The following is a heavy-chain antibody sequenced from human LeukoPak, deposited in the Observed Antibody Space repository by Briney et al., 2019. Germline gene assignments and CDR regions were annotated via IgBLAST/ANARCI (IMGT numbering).Heavy chain of an antibody. CDR1: GGAFSSYA. Sequence: ASVKVSCKASGGAFSSYAISWVRQAPGQGLEWMGGIIPIFGTANYAQKFQGRVTITTDESTSTAYMELSGLRSEDTAVYYCARAEFSGSRGEAFDIWGQGTMVTVSS. J-gene: IGHJ3*02. V-gene: IGHV1-69*05. CDR3: ARAEFSGSRGEAFDI. D-gene: IGHD1-26*01. CDR2: IIPIFGTA.